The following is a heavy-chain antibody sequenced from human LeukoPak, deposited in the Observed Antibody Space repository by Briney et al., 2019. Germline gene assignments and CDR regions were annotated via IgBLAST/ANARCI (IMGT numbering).Heavy chain of an antibody. J-gene: IGHJ5*02. V-gene: IGHV1-18*01. D-gene: IGHD3-3*01. CDR1: GYTFTSYG. CDR2: ISAYNGNT. CDR3: ARVASSYDFWSAWFDP. Sequence: ASVKVSCKASGYTFTSYGISWVRQAPGQGLEWMGWISAYNGNTNYAQKLQGRVTMTTDTSTSTAYMELRSLRSDDTAVYYCARVASSYDFWSAWFDPWGQGTLVTVSS.